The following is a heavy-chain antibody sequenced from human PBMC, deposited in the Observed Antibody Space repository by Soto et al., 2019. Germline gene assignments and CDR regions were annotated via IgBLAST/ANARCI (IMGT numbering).Heavy chain of an antibody. Sequence: VGSLRLSCAASGFTFSSYEMNWVRQAPGKGLEWVSYISSSGSTIYYADSVKGRFTISRDNAKNSLYLRMNSLRAEDTAVYYCARKIEVVVITNYYYGMDVWGQGTTVTVSS. CDR3: ARKIEVVVITNYYYGMDV. V-gene: IGHV3-48*03. CDR1: GFTFSSYE. J-gene: IGHJ6*02. D-gene: IGHD3-22*01. CDR2: ISSSGSTI.